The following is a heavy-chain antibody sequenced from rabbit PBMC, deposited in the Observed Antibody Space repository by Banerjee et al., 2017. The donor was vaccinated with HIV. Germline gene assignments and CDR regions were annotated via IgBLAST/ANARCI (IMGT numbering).Heavy chain of an antibody. D-gene: IGHD1-1*01. CDR1: GFSFSNKYV. CDR2: INTNSGNA. Sequence: QEQLVESGGGLVKPEGSLTLTCTASGFSFSNKYVMCWVRQAPGKGLEWIACINTNSGNAVYASWAKGRFTISKTSSTTVTLQMTSLTAADTATYFCARDPVSGGYNHNLWGPGTLVTVS. J-gene: IGHJ4*01. CDR3: ARDPVSGGYNHNL. V-gene: IGHV1S45*01.